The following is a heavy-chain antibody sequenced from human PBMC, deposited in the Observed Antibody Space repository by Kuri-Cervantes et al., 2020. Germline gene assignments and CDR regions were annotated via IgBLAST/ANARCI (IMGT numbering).Heavy chain of an antibody. Sequence: GQSMRPSSAAARFTFSSYSMHWVRPPPGKGLEWVAFISSGGSNKYYADSVKGGITISRNNIKNSLCLQMNCLRVEDTALYYGAKSGWPDAFDIWGQGTMVTVSS. CDR2: ISSGGSNK. CDR3: AKSGWPDAFDI. CDR1: RFTFSSYS. V-gene: IGHV3-30-3*02. J-gene: IGHJ3*02.